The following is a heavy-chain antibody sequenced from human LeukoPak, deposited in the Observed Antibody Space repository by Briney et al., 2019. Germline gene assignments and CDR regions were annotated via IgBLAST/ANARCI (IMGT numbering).Heavy chain of an antibody. D-gene: IGHD2-15*01. Sequence: AASVKVSCKASGYTFNTYGITWVRQAPGQALEWMGWISPYNGNTNYAQKLQGRVTMTTDTSTSTAYMELGSLRSDDTAVYYCARDLGGPFDYWGQGTLVTVSS. CDR1: GYTFNTYG. CDR2: ISPYNGNT. V-gene: IGHV1-18*01. J-gene: IGHJ4*02. CDR3: ARDLGGPFDY.